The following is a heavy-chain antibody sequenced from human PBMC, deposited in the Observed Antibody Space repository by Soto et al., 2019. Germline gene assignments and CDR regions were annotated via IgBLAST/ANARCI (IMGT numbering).Heavy chain of an antibody. J-gene: IGHJ4*02. Sequence: GGSLRLSCAASGFTFSSYSMNWVRQAPGKGLEWVSYISSSSSTIYYADSVKGRFTISRDNAKNSLYLQMNSLRDEDTAVYYCAREESGGIAVAGTFDYWGQGTXVTVSS. V-gene: IGHV3-48*02. D-gene: IGHD6-19*01. CDR2: ISSSSSTI. CDR3: AREESGGIAVAGTFDY. CDR1: GFTFSSYS.